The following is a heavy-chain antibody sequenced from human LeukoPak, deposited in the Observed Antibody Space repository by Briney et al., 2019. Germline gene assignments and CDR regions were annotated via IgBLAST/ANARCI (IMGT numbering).Heavy chain of an antibody. Sequence: GSLRLSCAASGFTFSSYGMHWVRQAPGKGLEWVAVIWYDGSNKYYADSVKGRFTISRDNSKNTLYLQMNSLRAEDTAVYYCALGGAAGHYGMDVWGQGATVTVSS. CDR1: GFTFSSYG. D-gene: IGHD6-13*01. CDR3: ALGGAAGHYGMDV. V-gene: IGHV3-33*01. CDR2: IWYDGSNK. J-gene: IGHJ6*02.